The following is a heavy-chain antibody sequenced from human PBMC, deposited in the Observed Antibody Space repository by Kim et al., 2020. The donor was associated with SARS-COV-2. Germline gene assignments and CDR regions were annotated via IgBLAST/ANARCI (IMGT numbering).Heavy chain of an antibody. CDR1: GGSFSGYY. J-gene: IGHJ4*02. D-gene: IGHD6-13*01. CDR3: ARGSLGRTAAGISNFDY. Sequence: SETLSLTCAVYGGSFSGYYWSWIRQPPGKGLEWIGEINHSGSTNYNPSLKSRVTISVDTSKNQFSLKLSSVTAADTAVYYCARGSLGRTAAGISNFDYWGQGTLVTVSS. V-gene: IGHV4-34*01. CDR2: INHSGST.